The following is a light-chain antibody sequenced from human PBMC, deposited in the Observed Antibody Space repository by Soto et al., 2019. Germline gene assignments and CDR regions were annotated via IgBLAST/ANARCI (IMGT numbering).Light chain of an antibody. J-gene: IGLJ3*02. CDR3: CSYAGSHWV. CDR2: EVS. Sequence: QSALTQPASVSGSPGQSITISCTGTSSDVVSYNLVSWYQQHPGKAPKLMIYEVSKRPSGVSNRFSGSKSGNTASLTISGRQAEDEADYYCCSYAGSHWVFGGGTKVTVL. V-gene: IGLV2-23*02. CDR1: SSDVVSYNL.